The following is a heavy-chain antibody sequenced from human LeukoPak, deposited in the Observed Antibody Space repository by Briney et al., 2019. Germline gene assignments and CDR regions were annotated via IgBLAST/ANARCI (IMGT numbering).Heavy chain of an antibody. CDR3: ARSRYNWNEKYYFDY. V-gene: IGHV4-59*08. CDR2: IYYSGST. J-gene: IGHJ4*02. D-gene: IGHD1-20*01. Sequence: ASETLSLTCTVSGDSISSYYWSWIRQPPGKGLEWIGYIYYSGSTNYNPSLKSRVTISVDTSKNQFSLKLSSVTAADTAVYYCARSRYNWNEKYYFDYWGQGTLVTVSS. CDR1: GDSISSYY.